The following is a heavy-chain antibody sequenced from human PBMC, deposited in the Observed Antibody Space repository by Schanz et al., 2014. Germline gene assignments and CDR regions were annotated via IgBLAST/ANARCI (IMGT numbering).Heavy chain of an antibody. CDR3: AKGAPYPFDL. Sequence: QVQLVDSGGGLVKPVGSLRLSCTASGFPFSDYFMAWIRQPPGRGLEWVSYIGNGGVTIYYADSVKGRFTISRDNSKNSLYLQMNSLRAEDTAIYYCAKGAPYPFDLWGRGTLITVSS. J-gene: IGHJ2*01. V-gene: IGHV3-11*01. CDR2: IGNGGVTI. CDR1: GFPFSDYF.